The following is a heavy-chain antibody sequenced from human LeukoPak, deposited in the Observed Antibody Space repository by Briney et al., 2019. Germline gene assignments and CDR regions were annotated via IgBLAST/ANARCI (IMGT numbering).Heavy chain of an antibody. J-gene: IGHJ2*01. V-gene: IGHV3-23*01. Sequence: GGSLRLSCAASGFTFSSYAMNWVRQAPGKGLEWVSSLSGSGGRTYYADSVEGRFTLYRNNSKNSLSLQINNQRTADTSVTFCAKGRGSPATAWYFDIWGRGTLVTVSS. CDR3: AKGRGSPATAWYFDI. D-gene: IGHD1-26*01. CDR2: LSGSGGRT. CDR1: GFTFSSYA.